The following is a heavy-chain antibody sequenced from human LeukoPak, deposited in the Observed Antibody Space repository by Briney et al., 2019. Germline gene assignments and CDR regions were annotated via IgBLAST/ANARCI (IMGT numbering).Heavy chain of an antibody. CDR1: GGSISGRSYY. V-gene: IGHV4-61*01. CDR3: ARMRYYYYGMDV. J-gene: IGHJ6*02. Sequence: SETLSLTCTVSGGSISGRSYYWSWIRQPPGKGLEWIGYIYYSGSTNYNPSLKSRVTISVDTSKNQFSLKLSSVTAADTAVYYCARMRYYYYGMDVWGQGTTVTVSS. CDR2: IYYSGST.